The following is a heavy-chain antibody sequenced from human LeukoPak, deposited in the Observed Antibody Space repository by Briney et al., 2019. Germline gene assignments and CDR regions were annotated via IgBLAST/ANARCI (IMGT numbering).Heavy chain of an antibody. V-gene: IGHV5-51*01. Sequence: GESLKISCRGSGYSFTYWIGWVRQVPGKGLEWMGIIYSGDSHTKYSPSFQGRVTISADKSISTAYLQWSSLEASDTAMYYCASARHGDYVWDYWGQGTLVTVSS. J-gene: IGHJ4*02. D-gene: IGHD4-17*01. CDR2: IYSGDSHT. CDR1: GYSFTYW. CDR3: ASARHGDYVWDY.